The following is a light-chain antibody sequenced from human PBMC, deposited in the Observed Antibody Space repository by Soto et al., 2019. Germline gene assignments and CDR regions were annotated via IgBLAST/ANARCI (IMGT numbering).Light chain of an antibody. Sequence: ELTQSPGSLSLSPGQTATLSCRASQSLGNNYLAWVQQRPGQAPRLLIYGATHWASGISERFGGSGSGSEFTLTISGLEPEASAVYYCQYYGDSPTFGQGTKVDIK. CDR1: QSLGNNY. CDR2: GAT. J-gene: IGKJ1*01. CDR3: QYYGDSPT. V-gene: IGKV3-20*01.